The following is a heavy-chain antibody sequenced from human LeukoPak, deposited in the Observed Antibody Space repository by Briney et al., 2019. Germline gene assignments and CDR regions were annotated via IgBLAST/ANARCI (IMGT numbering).Heavy chain of an antibody. J-gene: IGHJ4*02. CDR3: AREDSNDEISGGYFDY. D-gene: IGHD1-1*01. CDR1: GFTFSSYG. V-gene: IGHV3-33*01. CDR2: IWYDGSNK. Sequence: GGSLRLSCAASGFTFSSYGMHWVRQAPGKGLEWVAVIWYDGSNKYYADSVKGRFTISRDNSKNTLYLQMNSLRAEDTAVYYCAREDSNDEISGGYFDYWGQGTLVTVSS.